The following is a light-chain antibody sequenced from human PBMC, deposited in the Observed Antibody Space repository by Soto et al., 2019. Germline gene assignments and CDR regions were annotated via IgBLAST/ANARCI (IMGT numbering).Light chain of an antibody. CDR1: QSISSW. CDR2: KAS. V-gene: IGKV1-5*03. Sequence: DIQMTQSPSTLSASVGDRVTITCRASQSISSWLAWYQQKPGKAPKVLISKASSMESGVPSRFSGSGSGTEFTLTISSLQPDDFAIYYCQQYSTYSRTFGQGTKVEIK. CDR3: QQYSTYSRT. J-gene: IGKJ1*01.